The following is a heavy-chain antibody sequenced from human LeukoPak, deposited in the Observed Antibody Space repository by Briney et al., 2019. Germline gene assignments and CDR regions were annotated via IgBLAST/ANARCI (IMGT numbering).Heavy chain of an antibody. Sequence: SETLSLTCAVSGGSISSITWWSWVRQPPGKGLEWIGEIYHTGSTNYNPSLKSRVTMSVDKSKNQFSLNLSSVTAADTAVYFCARDRDTAIFQAREHDAFDIWGQGTMVTVSS. CDR1: GGSISSITW. J-gene: IGHJ3*02. CDR2: IYHTGST. V-gene: IGHV4-4*02. CDR3: ARDRDTAIFQAREHDAFDI. D-gene: IGHD5-18*01.